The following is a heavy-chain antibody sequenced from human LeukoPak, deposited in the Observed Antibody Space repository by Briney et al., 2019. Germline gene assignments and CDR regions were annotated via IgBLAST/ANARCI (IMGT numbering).Heavy chain of an antibody. CDR3: ARWERDFDY. CDR1: GYTFTGYY. Sequence: ASVKVSCKASGYTFTGYYMHWVRQAPGQGLEWMGWINPNSGGTNYAQKFQGRVTITTDESTSTAYMELSSLRSEDTAVYYCARWERDFDYWGQGTLVTVSS. V-gene: IGHV1-2*02. J-gene: IGHJ4*02. D-gene: IGHD1-1*01. CDR2: INPNSGGT.